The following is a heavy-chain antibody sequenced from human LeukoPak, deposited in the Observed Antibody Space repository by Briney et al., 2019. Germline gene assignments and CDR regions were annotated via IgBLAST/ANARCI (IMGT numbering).Heavy chain of an antibody. D-gene: IGHD3-22*01. V-gene: IGHV3-23*01. CDR1: GFIFGDYA. Sequence: GGPLRLSCEGSGFIFGDYALSWVRQAPGKGLEWVSAISGTGDDTFYADSVKGRFTISRDSSKNTLYLQMNNLRAEDTAVYYCARGPYYYDISGSPRGDYWGQGTLVTVSS. J-gene: IGHJ4*02. CDR2: ISGTGDDT. CDR3: ARGPYYYDISGSPRGDY.